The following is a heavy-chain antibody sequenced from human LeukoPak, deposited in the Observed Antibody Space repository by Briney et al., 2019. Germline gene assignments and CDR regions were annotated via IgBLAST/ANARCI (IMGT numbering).Heavy chain of an antibody. J-gene: IGHJ4*02. Sequence: PSETLSLTCTVSGGSISTYYWSWIRHPPGKGLEWVGYIYYSGSTNYNPSLKSRVTISVDTSKNQFSLKLSSVTAADTAVYYCARGFGREYNFAKYWGQGTLVTVSS. V-gene: IGHV4-59*01. D-gene: IGHD3-10*01. CDR2: IYYSGST. CDR1: GGSISTYY. CDR3: ARGFGREYNFAKY.